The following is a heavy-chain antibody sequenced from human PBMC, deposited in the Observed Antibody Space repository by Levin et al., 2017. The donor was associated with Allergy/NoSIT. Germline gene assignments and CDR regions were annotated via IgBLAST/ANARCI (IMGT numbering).Heavy chain of an antibody. CDR1: GFTFSSYS. D-gene: IGHD1-1*01. CDR2: ISYDGGAR. J-gene: IGHJ3*02. V-gene: IGHV3-30*09. CDR3: ARELEPTDDAFDI. Sequence: GGSLRLSCAASGFTFSSYSVHWVRQAPGKGLEWVAVISYDGGARYYADSVKGRFAISRDNSRNTLYLQMNSLRAEDTAVYFCARELEPTDDAFDIWGQGTMVTVSS.